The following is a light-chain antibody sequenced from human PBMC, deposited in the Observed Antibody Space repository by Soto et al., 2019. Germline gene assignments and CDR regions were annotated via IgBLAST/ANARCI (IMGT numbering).Light chain of an antibody. V-gene: IGKV3-20*01. CDR2: GAS. CDR1: QNISSTF. CDR3: DLFRGSTA. J-gene: IGKJ1*01. Sequence: ETVLTQSPGALSLSPGERATLYCRASQNISSTFLAWYQQKPGQAPRLLIYGASSIATGEPDRFTGSRSGTDFTLTSSRLEPEDFDVYYCDLFRGSTAFGQGTKVEIQ.